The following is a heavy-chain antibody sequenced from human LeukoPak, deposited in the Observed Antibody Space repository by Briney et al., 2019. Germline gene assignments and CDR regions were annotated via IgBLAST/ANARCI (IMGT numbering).Heavy chain of an antibody. CDR3: ASSNTPTFYDFWSGPRY. Sequence: SETLSLTCAVYGGSFSGYYWSWIRQPPGKGLEWIGEINHSGSTNCNPSLKSRVTISVDTSKNQFSLKLSSVTAADTAVYYCASSNTPTFYDFWSGPRYWGQGTLVTVSS. J-gene: IGHJ4*02. CDR2: INHSGST. D-gene: IGHD3-3*01. CDR1: GGSFSGYY. V-gene: IGHV4-34*01.